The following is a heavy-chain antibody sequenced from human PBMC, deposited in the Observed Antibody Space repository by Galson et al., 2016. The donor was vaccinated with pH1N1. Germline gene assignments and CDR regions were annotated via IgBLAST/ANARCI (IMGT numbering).Heavy chain of an antibody. Sequence: SLRLSCAASGLVYSDYWMTWVRQAPGKGLEWVGNINQHGSKINCGDSVKGRFTISRDNAKNSLFLQMTSLRADDSAVYYCARDRTYSESNTYYDLFDIWGQGTMVTVSS. V-gene: IGHV3-7*03. CDR3: ARDRTYSESNTYYDLFDI. D-gene: IGHD3-16*01. CDR1: GLVYSDYW. J-gene: IGHJ3*02. CDR2: INQHGSKI.